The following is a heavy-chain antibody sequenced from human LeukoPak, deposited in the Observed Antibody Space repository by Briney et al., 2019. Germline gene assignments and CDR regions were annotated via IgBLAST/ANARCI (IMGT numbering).Heavy chain of an antibody. Sequence: GASVKVSCKASGGTFSSYAISWVRQAPGQGLEWRGRIIPIFGTANYAQKFQGRVTITTDESTSTAYMELSSLRSEDTAVYYCASTRANPIANRWLFDYWGQGTLVTVSS. CDR1: GGTFSSYA. CDR3: ASTRANPIANRWLFDY. V-gene: IGHV1-69*05. J-gene: IGHJ4*02. D-gene: IGHD5-24*01. CDR2: IIPIFGTA.